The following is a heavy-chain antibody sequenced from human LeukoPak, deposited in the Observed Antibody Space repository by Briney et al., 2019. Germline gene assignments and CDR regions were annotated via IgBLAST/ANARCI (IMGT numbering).Heavy chain of an antibody. J-gene: IGHJ4*02. CDR2: ISSSGSTI. CDR3: AKGRGGYYLDY. Sequence: GGSLRLSCAASGFTFSSYEMNWVRQAPGKGLEWVSYISSSGSTIYYADSVKGRFTISRDNAKNSLYLQMNSLRAEDTALYYCAKGRGGYYLDYWGQGTLVTVSS. D-gene: IGHD3-22*01. V-gene: IGHV3-48*03. CDR1: GFTFSSYE.